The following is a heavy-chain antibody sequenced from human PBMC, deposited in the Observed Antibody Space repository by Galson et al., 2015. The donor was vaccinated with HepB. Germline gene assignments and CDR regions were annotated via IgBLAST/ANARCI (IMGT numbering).Heavy chain of an antibody. J-gene: IGHJ4*02. CDR2: ISYDGSNK. CDR1: GFTFSSYG. CDR3: AKDISGGYCSSTSCSIGGFDY. D-gene: IGHD2-2*01. Sequence: SLRLSCAASGFTFSSYGMHWVRQAPGKGLEWVAVISYDGSNKYYADSVKGRFTISRDNSKNTLYLQMNSLRAEDTAVYYCAKDISGGYCSSTSCSIGGFDYWGQGTLVTVSS. V-gene: IGHV3-30*18.